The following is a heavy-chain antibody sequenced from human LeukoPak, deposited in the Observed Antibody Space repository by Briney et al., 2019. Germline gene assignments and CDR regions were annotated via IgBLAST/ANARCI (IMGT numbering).Heavy chain of an antibody. CDR2: IKSKTDGGTT. J-gene: IGHJ4*02. CDR1: GFTFSSYS. Sequence: GGSLRLSCAASGFTFSSYSMNWVRQAPGKGLEWVGRIKSKTDGGTTDYAAPVKGRFTISRDDSKNTLYLQMNSLKTEDTAVYYCTTDPHDYVWGSYRYTFWGQGTLVTVSS. CDR3: TTDPHDYVWGSYRYTF. D-gene: IGHD3-16*02. V-gene: IGHV3-15*01.